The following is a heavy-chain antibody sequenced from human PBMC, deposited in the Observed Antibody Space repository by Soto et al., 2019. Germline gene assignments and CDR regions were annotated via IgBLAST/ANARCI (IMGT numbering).Heavy chain of an antibody. CDR3: ATGFEP. V-gene: IGHV3-74*01. J-gene: IGHJ5*02. Sequence: EVQLVESGGGSVQPGGSLRLSCVASGITFSGYWMHWVRQVPGKGLVWVARVDSDGSGTSYSDSVKGRFTISRDNAKNTLYLQMNSLRVEDKAVDYCATGFEPWGQGIPVTVSS. CDR2: VDSDGSGT. CDR1: GITFSGYW. D-gene: IGHD3-9*01.